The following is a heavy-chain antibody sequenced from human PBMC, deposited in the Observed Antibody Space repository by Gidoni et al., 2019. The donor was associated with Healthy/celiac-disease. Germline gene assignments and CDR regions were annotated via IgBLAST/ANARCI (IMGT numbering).Heavy chain of an antibody. CDR2: INHSVST. J-gene: IGHJ5*02. CDR3: AKGRWFFDP. Sequence: QVQLQSWAAGLLKPSELLPLTCAVYGGSFSGYYWSWTRQPPGKGLEWLGEINHSVSTNYNPSLKRRVTISVDTSKNQFSLKLSSVTAADTAVYYCAKGRWFFDPWGQGTLVTVSS. D-gene: IGHD2-15*01. V-gene: IGHV4-34*01. CDR1: GGSFSGYY.